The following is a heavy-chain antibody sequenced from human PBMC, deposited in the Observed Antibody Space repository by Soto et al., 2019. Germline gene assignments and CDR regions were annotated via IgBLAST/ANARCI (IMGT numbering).Heavy chain of an antibody. V-gene: IGHV3-23*01. Sequence: EVHLLESGGGLVQPGGSLRLSCAASGLTFKSYAMSWVRQAPGKGLEWVSGISGSGGSTDYADSVKGRFTISRDNXXXXXXXXXXXXXXXXXXXXXXXXGQYSGVAGGLDYWGQGTLFTVSS. J-gene: IGHJ4*02. D-gene: IGHD1-26*01. CDR3: XXGQYSGVAGGLDY. CDR2: ISGSGGST. CDR1: GLTFKSYA.